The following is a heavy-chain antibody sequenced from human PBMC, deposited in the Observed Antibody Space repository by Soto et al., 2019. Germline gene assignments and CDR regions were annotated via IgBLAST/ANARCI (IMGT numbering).Heavy chain of an antibody. CDR3: ARGPSGYEYFDY. V-gene: IGHV4-34*01. CDR1: GGSFSGYY. J-gene: IGHJ4*02. D-gene: IGHD5-12*01. CDR2: INHSGST. Sequence: SETLSLTCAVYGGSFSGYYWSWIRQPPGKGLEWIGEINHSGSTNYNPSLKSRVTISVDTSKNQFSLKLSSVTAADTAVYYCARGPSGYEYFDYWGQGTLVTVSS.